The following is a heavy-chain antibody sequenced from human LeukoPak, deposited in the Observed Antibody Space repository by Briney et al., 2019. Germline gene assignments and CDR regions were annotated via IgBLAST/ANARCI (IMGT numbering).Heavy chain of an antibody. V-gene: IGHV1-2*02. CDR2: INPDSGGT. J-gene: IGHJ4*02. D-gene: IGHD1-20*01. Sequence: ASVKVSCKASGYTFTDYYMHWVRQAPRQGLEWMGWINPDSGGTKYAQKFQGRVTMTRDTSINTAYMELSRLTYDDTAVYYCAGLPRDNWNEPLDYWGQGTLVTVSS. CDR1: GYTFTDYY. CDR3: AGLPRDNWNEPLDY.